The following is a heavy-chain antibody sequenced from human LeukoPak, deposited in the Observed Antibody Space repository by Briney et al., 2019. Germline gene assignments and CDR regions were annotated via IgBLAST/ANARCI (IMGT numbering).Heavy chain of an antibody. CDR2: IRYDGSNK. CDR1: GIPFSSFG. V-gene: IGHV3-33*01. Sequence: GRSLRLSCAAPGIPFSSFGMHWLRQAPGKGLEWVAFIRYDGSNKYYADSVKGRFTISRDNSKNTLYLQMNSLTAEDTAVYYCARDGTVTAGPFDPWGGGTLVTVSS. J-gene: IGHJ5*02. CDR3: ARDGTVTAGPFDP. D-gene: IGHD4-17*01.